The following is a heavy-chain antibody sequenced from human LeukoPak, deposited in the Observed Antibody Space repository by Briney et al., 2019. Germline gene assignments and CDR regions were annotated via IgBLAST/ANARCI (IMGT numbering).Heavy chain of an antibody. CDR3: ARKARGEWLLRDY. Sequence: SETLSLTCAAYGGSFSGYYWSWIRQPPGKGLEWIGEINHSGSTNYNPSLKSRVTISVDTSKNQFSLKLSSVTAADTAVYYCARKARGEWLLRDYWGQGTLVTVSS. CDR1: GGSFSGYY. V-gene: IGHV4-34*01. J-gene: IGHJ4*02. CDR2: INHSGST. D-gene: IGHD3-22*01.